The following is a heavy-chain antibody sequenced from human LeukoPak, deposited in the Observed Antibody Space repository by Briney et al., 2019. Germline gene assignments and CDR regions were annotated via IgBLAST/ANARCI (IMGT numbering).Heavy chain of an antibody. J-gene: IGHJ4*02. D-gene: IGHD6-19*01. V-gene: IGHV4-59*08. CDR2: IYYSGST. CDR3: ARQKSLLYSSGWYQGFDY. CDR1: GGSISSYY. Sequence: PSETLSLTCTVSGGSISSYYWSWIRQPPGKGPEWIGYIYYSGSTNYNPSLKSRVTISVDTSKNQFSLKLSSVTAADTAVYYCARQKSLLYSSGWYQGFDYWGQGTLVTVSS.